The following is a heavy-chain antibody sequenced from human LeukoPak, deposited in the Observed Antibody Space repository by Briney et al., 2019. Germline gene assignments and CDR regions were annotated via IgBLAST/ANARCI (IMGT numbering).Heavy chain of an antibody. CDR3: ARGAPGMAYFDC. D-gene: IGHD5-18*01. CDR2: ITTTSGTL. Sequence: GGSLRLSCAASGFTFNSYNFNWVRQAPGKGLEWVSFITTTSGTLHYADSVKGRFTISRDNAKNPLYLQLNSLRDEDTAVYYCARGAPGMAYFDCWGQGTLVTVAS. J-gene: IGHJ4*02. V-gene: IGHV3-48*02. CDR1: GFTFNSYN.